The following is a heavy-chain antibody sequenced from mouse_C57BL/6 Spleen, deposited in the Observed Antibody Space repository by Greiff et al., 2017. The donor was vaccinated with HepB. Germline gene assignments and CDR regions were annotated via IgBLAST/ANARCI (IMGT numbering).Heavy chain of an antibody. V-gene: IGHV6-3*01. CDR3: TGYYYGSSYPDAMDY. CDR2: IRLKSDNYAT. J-gene: IGHJ4*01. CDR1: GFTFSNYW. Sequence: DVMLVESGGGLVQPGGSMKLSCVASGFTFSNYWMNWVRQSPEKGLEWVAQIRLKSDNYATHYAESVKGRFTISRDDSKSSVYLQMNNLRAEDTGIYYCTGYYYGSSYPDAMDYWGQGTSVTVSS. D-gene: IGHD1-1*01.